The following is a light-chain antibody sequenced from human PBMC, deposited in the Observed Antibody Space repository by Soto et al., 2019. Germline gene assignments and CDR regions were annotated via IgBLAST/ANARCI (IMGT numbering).Light chain of an antibody. V-gene: IGKV1-39*01. CDR1: QSISSY. Sequence: DIQMIQSPSSLSASVGDRVTITCRASQSISSYLNWYQQKPGKAPKLLIYAASSLQSGVPSRFSGSGSETDFTLTISSLQPEDFASYDCHHSYSTPLAYGQGTKLEIK. CDR3: HHSYSTPLA. J-gene: IGKJ2*01. CDR2: AAS.